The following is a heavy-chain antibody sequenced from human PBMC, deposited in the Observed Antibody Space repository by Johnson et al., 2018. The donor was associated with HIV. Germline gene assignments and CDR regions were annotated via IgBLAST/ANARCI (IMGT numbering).Heavy chain of an antibody. Sequence: VQLVESGGGLVQPGGSLRLSCAASGFTFSSYDMHWVRQATGKGLEWVSAIGTAGDTYYPGSVKGRFTISRENAKNTLYIQMNNLRPEDTALYYCAKEGSSSPWAFDIWGQGTMVTVSS. J-gene: IGHJ3*02. D-gene: IGHD2-15*01. CDR1: GFTFSSYD. V-gene: IGHV3-13*01. CDR3: AKEGSSSPWAFDI. CDR2: IGTAGDT.